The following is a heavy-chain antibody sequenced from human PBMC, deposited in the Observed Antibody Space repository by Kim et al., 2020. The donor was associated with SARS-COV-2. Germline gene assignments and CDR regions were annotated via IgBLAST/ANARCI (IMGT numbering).Heavy chain of an antibody. CDR2: ISHSGST. CDR1: GGSISGYY. J-gene: IGHJ4*02. Sequence: SETLSLTCTVSGGSISGYYWSWIRQPPGKGLECIGYISHSGSTNYNPSLKSRVTMSMDTSKSQFSLNLSSLTAADTAVYFCARENGGHFDNWGQGMLVTVSS. CDR3: ARENGGHFDN. D-gene: IGHD7-27*01. V-gene: IGHV4-59*01.